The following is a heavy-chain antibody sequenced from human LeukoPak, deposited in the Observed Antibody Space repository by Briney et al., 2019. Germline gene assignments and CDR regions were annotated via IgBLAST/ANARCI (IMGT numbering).Heavy chain of an antibody. J-gene: IGHJ4*02. V-gene: IGHV5-51*01. CDR1: GYSFATYW. Sequence: TGESLKISCKGSGYSFATYWIAWVRQMPGKGLEWMGIIYPDESNIRYSPSFRGQVTISADKSISTAYLQWSSLKASDTAIYYCARPPSRGYSSSFEYWGQGTLVTVPS. CDR3: ARPPSRGYSSSFEY. CDR2: IYPDESNI. D-gene: IGHD6-13*01.